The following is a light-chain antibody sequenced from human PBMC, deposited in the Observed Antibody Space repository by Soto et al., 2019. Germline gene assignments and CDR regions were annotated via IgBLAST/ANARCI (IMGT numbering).Light chain of an antibody. CDR2: GAS. V-gene: IGKV3-15*01. Sequence: EIVMTQSPATLSLSPGERATLSCRASQSVSSNLAWYQQKPGQAPRLRIYGASTRATGIPARFSGSGSGTEFTLTISSLQSEDFAVYYCQQYNNWPPFGQGTKVDI. CDR3: QQYNNWPP. J-gene: IGKJ1*01. CDR1: QSVSSN.